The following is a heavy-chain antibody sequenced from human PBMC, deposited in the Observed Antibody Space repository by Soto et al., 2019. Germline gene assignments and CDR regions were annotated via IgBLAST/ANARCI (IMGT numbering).Heavy chain of an antibody. V-gene: IGHV3-NL1*01. D-gene: IGHD3-10*01. J-gene: IGHJ4*02. CDR1: GFKFGDYT. CDR2: ITYNGGST. Sequence: PGGSLRLSCAASGFKFGDYTMHWVRQAPGEGLEWISFITYNGGSTYYADSVKGRFTISRDNSKNTLYLQMNSLRAEDTAVYYCAKLWFGEFLFDYWGQGTLVTVSS. CDR3: AKLWFGEFLFDY.